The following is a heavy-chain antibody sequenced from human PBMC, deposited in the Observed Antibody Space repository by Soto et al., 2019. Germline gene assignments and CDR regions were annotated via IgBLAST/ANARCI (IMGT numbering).Heavy chain of an antibody. V-gene: IGHV1-69*13. D-gene: IGHD6-13*01. Sequence: GASVKVSCKASGGTFSSYAISWVRQAPGQGLEWMGGIIPIFGTANYAQKFQGRVTITADESTSTAYMELSSLRSEDTAVYYCARCYLVDDAAERYNWFDPWGQGTLVTVSS. CDR1: GGTFSSYA. CDR3: ARCYLVDDAAERYNWFDP. CDR2: IIPIFGTA. J-gene: IGHJ5*02.